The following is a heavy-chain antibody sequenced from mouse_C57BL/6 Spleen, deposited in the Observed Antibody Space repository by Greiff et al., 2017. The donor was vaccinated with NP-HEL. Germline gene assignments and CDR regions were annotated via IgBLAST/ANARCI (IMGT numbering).Heavy chain of an antibody. CDR3: ARWGNWAMDY. Sequence: QVQLQQPGAELVKPGASVKLSCKASGYTFTSYWMQWVKQRPGQGLEWIGEIDPSDSYTNYNQKFKSKATLTVDTSSSTAYMQLSSLTSEDSAVYYCARWGNWAMDYWGQGTSVTVSS. V-gene: IGHV1-50*01. J-gene: IGHJ4*01. D-gene: IGHD2-1*01. CDR2: IDPSDSYT. CDR1: GYTFTSYW.